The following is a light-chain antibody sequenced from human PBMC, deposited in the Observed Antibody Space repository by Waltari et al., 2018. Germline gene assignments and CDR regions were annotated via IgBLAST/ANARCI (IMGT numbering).Light chain of an antibody. CDR2: DAS. CDR3: QKYGSLPAT. J-gene: IGKJ1*01. V-gene: IGKV3-20*01. Sequence: EIVLTQSPGTLSLSPGERATLSCRASQSVSRTLAWYQQKPGQAPRLLIYDASSRATGTPDRFSGIGSGTDFSLTISRLEREDGAVYYCQKYGSLPATFGQGTKVEIK. CDR1: QSVSRT.